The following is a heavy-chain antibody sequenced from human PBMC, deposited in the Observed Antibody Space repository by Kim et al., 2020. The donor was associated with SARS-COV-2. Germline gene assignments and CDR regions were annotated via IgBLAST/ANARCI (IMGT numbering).Heavy chain of an antibody. D-gene: IGHD2-15*01. CDR1: GDSVSSDTYY. J-gene: IGHJ4*02. V-gene: IGHV4-61*01. CDR3: ARAPRGGLLFEY. Sequence: SETLSLTCTVSGDSVSSDTYYWSWIRQPPGKGLEWIGFIYGIGSTNYNPSLMNRVTLLIDTSKNQLSLKLTSLAAADTAVYYCARAPRGGLLFEYWGPG. CDR2: IYGIGST.